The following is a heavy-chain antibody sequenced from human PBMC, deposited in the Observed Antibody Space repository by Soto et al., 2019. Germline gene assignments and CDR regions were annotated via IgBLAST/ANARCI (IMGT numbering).Heavy chain of an antibody. D-gene: IGHD3-22*01. CDR3: AKTSGGYYYPFDF. Sequence: GGSLRLSCAASGFTFDDYAMHWVRQAPRKGLEWVSGISWNSGTIAYADSVKGRFTISRDNAKNSLYLQMNSLRTEDTAFYYCAKTSGGYYYPFDFWGQGTLVTVSS. V-gene: IGHV3-9*01. CDR1: GFTFDDYA. J-gene: IGHJ4*02. CDR2: ISWNSGTI.